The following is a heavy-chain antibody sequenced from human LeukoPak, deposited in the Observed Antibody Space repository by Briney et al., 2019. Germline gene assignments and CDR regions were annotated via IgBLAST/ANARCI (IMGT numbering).Heavy chain of an antibody. CDR2: IWYDGSNA. CDR1: GFTFRNHG. V-gene: IGHV3-33*01. D-gene: IGHD4/OR15-4a*01. CDR3: ARDRGAGKYYDY. Sequence: GGSLRLSCAASGFTFRNHGMHWVRQAPGKGLEWVAIIWYDGSNAYYADPVKGRFTVSRDNSKKVLYLQMNSLRVEDTAVYYCARDRGAGKYYDYWGQGTQVTVSS. J-gene: IGHJ4*02.